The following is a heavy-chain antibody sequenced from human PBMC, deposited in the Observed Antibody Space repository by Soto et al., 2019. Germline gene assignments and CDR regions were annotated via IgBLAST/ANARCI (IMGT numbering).Heavy chain of an antibody. J-gene: IGHJ6*02. CDR2: IIPIFGTA. Sequence: ASVKVSCKASGGTFSSYAISWVRQAPGQGLEWMGGIIPIFGTANYAQKFQGRVTITADESTSTAYMELSSLRSEDTAVYYCARYRGTSRFGDVIRDYYYYYGMDVWGQGTTVTVSS. CDR3: ARYRGTSRFGDVIRDYYYYYGMDV. V-gene: IGHV1-69*13. CDR1: GGTFSSYA. D-gene: IGHD3-10*01.